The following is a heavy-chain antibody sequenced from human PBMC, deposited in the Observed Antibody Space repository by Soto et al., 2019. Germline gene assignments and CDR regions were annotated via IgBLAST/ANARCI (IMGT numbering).Heavy chain of an antibody. CDR2: IIPISGTT. Sequence: QVHLVQSGAEVKKPGSSVKVSCQASGGPFSNYALSWVRQAPGHGLEWMGGIIPISGTTDYAQKFQARVTITADESTNTAYMVLSSLRADDTAVYYCARLPSVLPVVDMWGQWTLVTVSS. V-gene: IGHV1-69*01. J-gene: IGHJ3*02. CDR1: GGPFSNYA. CDR3: ARLPSVLPVVDM.